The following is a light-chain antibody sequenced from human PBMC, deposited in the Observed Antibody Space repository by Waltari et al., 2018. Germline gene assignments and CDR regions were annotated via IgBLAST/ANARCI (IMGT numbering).Light chain of an antibody. CDR3: QVWDSSSDHDV. V-gene: IGLV3-21*01. CDR1: NIGSTS. J-gene: IGLJ6*01. CDR2: GDS. Sequence: SSELTQPRSVSVSPGQTARITCGGDNIGSTSVQWYQQKPPQAPALVIYGDSERPSGIPERFSGSNSGNTATLTISGVEAGDEADYYCQVWDSSSDHDVFGSGTKLTVL.